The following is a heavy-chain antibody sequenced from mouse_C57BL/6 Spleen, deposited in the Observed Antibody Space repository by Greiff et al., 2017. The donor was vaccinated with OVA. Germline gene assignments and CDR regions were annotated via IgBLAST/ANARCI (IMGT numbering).Heavy chain of an antibody. V-gene: IGHV1-75*01. CDR3: ARLGLYDYDAYYFDY. CDR1: GYTFTDYY. D-gene: IGHD2-4*01. J-gene: IGHJ2*01. Sequence: QVQLQQSGPELVKPGASVKISCKASGYTFTDYYINWVKQRPGQGLEWIGWIFPGSGSTYYNEKFKGKATLTVDKSSSTAYMLLSSLTSEDSAVYSCARLGLYDYDAYYFDYWGQGTTLTVSS. CDR2: IFPGSGST.